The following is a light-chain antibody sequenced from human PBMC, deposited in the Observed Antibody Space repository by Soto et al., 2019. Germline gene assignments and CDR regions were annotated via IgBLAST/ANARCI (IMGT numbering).Light chain of an antibody. CDR1: NIGSKS. Sequence: SYELTQPPSVSVAPGQTARITCGGSNIGSKSVHWYQQKPGQAPVLVVYDDRDRPSGIPERFSGSNSGNTATLTISRVEAGDEAEYYCQVWDSTSDQSVFGGGTKLTVL. CDR2: DDR. CDR3: QVWDSTSDQSV. V-gene: IGLV3-21*02. J-gene: IGLJ3*02.